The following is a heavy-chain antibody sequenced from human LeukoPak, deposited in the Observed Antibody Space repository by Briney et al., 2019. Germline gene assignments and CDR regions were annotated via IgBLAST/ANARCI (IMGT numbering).Heavy chain of an antibody. Sequence: GGSLRLSCAASGFTFSDFNMNWLRQAPGKGLEWISYITTTSNAVYYADSVKGRFTISRDNAKNSLYLQMNSLGDEDTAVYYCARRVVGAMPFDYWGQGTLVTVSS. CDR1: GFTFSDFN. D-gene: IGHD1-26*01. V-gene: IGHV3-48*02. J-gene: IGHJ4*02. CDR2: ITTTSNAV. CDR3: ARRVVGAMPFDY.